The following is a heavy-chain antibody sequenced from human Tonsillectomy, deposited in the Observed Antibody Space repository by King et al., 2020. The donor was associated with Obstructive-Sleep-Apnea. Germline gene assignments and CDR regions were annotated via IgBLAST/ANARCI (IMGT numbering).Heavy chain of an antibody. Sequence: QLQESGPGLVKPSETLSLTCTVSGGSISSYYWSWIRQPPGKGLEWIGYIYYSGSTNYNPSLKSRVTISVDTSKNQFSLKLSSVTAADTAVYYCARLEAAAAGTVGPPTSTFDYWGQGTLVTVSS. CDR1: GGSISSYY. J-gene: IGHJ4*02. CDR3: ARLEAAAAGTVGPPTSTFDY. D-gene: IGHD6-13*01. V-gene: IGHV4-59*08. CDR2: IYYSGST.